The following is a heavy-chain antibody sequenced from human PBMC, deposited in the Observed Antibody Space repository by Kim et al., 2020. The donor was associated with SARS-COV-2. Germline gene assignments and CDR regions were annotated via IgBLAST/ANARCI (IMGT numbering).Heavy chain of an antibody. CDR3: ARDVPSSGRYNMLCWF. V-gene: IGHV4-39*07. CDR2: IYYSGST. D-gene: IGHD6-19*01. Sequence: SETLSLTCTVSGGSISSSSYYWGWIRQPPGKGLEWIGSIYYSGSTYYNPSLKSRVTISVDTSKNQFSLKLSSVTAADTAVYYCARDVPSSGRYNMLCWF. CDR1: GGSISSSSYY. J-gene: IGHJ5*01.